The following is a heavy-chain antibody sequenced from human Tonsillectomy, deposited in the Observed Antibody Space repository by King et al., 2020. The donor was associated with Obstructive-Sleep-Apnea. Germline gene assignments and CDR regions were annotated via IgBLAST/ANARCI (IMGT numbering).Heavy chain of an antibody. D-gene: IGHD2/OR15-2a*01. CDR3: ARGRSPSYFFGLDV. CDR1: GGSLTSSAYY. V-gene: IGHV4-31*03. J-gene: IGHJ6*02. Sequence: PLQESGPGLVKPSQTLSLTCTVSGGSLTSSAYYWPWIRRHPGRGLEWIGDIYSTGATDYSPALKNRLTISLDTSKSHFSLRLTSVTAADTAVYYCARGRSPSYFFGLDVWGQGTTVTVSS. CDR2: IYSTGAT.